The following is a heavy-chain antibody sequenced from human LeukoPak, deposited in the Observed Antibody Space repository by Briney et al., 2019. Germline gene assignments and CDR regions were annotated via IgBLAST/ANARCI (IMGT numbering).Heavy chain of an antibody. CDR2: MTSSGTTI. V-gene: IGHV3-11*01. D-gene: IGHD2-2*01. Sequence: GGSLRLSCAASGFTFSDYYMTWIRQAPGKGLEWVAYMTSSGTTIYYADSVRGRLTISRDNAKKSLYLQMNSLRAEDTAVYYCARLEQYHRGHFYYYMDVWGKGTTVTVSS. J-gene: IGHJ6*03. CDR1: GFTFSDYY. CDR3: ARLEQYHRGHFYYYMDV.